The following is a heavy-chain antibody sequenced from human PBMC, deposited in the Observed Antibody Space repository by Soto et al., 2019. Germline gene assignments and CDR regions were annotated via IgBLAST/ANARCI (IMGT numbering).Heavy chain of an antibody. CDR2: TSAYNGNT. J-gene: IGHJ4*02. V-gene: IGHV1-18*01. CDR1: GYTFTIYC. CDR3: ARGALTYYYDSSGYYHFDY. Sequence: ASVKVSCKASGYTFTIYCISWVRQAPGQGLEWMGWTSAYNGNTNYAQILQGRVTMTTDTSTSTAYMELRSLRSDDTAVYYCARGALTYYYDSSGYYHFDYWGQGTLVTVAS. D-gene: IGHD3-22*01.